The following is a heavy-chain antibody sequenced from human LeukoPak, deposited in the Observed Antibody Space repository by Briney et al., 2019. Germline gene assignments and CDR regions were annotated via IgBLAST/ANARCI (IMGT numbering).Heavy chain of an antibody. Sequence: SETLSLTCTVSGGSISSYYWSWIRQPPGKGLEWIGYIYYSGSTNYNPSLKSQVTISVDTSKNQFSLKLSSVTAADTAVYYCARDTPSKYYDSSGYYRPRNAFDIWGQGTMVTVSS. J-gene: IGHJ3*02. V-gene: IGHV4-59*01. CDR2: IYYSGST. D-gene: IGHD3-22*01. CDR1: GGSISSYY. CDR3: ARDTPSKYYDSSGYYRPRNAFDI.